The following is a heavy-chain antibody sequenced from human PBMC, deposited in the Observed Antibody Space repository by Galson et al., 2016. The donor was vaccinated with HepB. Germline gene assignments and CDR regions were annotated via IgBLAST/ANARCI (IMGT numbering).Heavy chain of an antibody. Sequence: SLRLSCAASGFTFMNAWMSWVRQAPGKGLEWVGRIKIKVDGETTDYAASVKGRFTISRDDATNTWSLEMNSLKSDDSAVYYCTTGLGQYLEPFDYWGQGALVTVSS. D-gene: IGHD7-27*01. CDR1: GFTFMNAW. CDR3: TTGLGQYLEPFDY. CDR2: IKIKVDGETT. J-gene: IGHJ4*02. V-gene: IGHV3-15*01.